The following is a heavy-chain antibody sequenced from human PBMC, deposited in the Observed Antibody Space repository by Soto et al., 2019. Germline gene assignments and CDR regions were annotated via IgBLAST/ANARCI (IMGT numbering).Heavy chain of an antibody. V-gene: IGHV4-34*01. Sequence: SETLSLTCAVYGGSFSGYYWSWIRQPPGKGLEWIGEINHSGSTNYNPSLKSRVTISVDTSKNQFSLKLSSVTAADTAVYYCARWEYSSSSGWFDPWGQGTLVTVSS. CDR2: INHSGST. D-gene: IGHD6-6*01. CDR3: ARWEYSSSSGWFDP. J-gene: IGHJ5*02. CDR1: GGSFSGYY.